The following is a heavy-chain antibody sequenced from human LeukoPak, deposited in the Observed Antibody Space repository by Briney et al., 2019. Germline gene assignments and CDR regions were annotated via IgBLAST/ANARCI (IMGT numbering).Heavy chain of an antibody. Sequence: ARSLRLSCAASGFTFDDYARHWVRQAPGKGLEWISGISWNSGSIGYADSVKGRFTISRDNAKNSLYLQMNSLRAEDMALYYCAKATPGIAVAGSFDYWGQGTLVTVSS. D-gene: IGHD6-19*01. CDR1: GFTFDDYA. J-gene: IGHJ4*02. V-gene: IGHV3-9*03. CDR2: ISWNSGSI. CDR3: AKATPGIAVAGSFDY.